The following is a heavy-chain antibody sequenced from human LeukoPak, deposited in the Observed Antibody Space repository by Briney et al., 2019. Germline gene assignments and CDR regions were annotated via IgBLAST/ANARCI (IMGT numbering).Heavy chain of an antibody. Sequence: SVKVSCKASGGTFSSYAISWVRQAPGQGLEWMGGIIPIFGTANYAQKFQDRVTITADESTSTVYMELRNLRSDDTAVYYCAREKRESPFYYFGMDVWGQGTTVTVSS. D-gene: IGHD3-10*01. CDR2: IIPIFGTA. J-gene: IGHJ6*02. CDR3: AREKRESPFYYFGMDV. CDR1: GGTFSSYA. V-gene: IGHV1-69*13.